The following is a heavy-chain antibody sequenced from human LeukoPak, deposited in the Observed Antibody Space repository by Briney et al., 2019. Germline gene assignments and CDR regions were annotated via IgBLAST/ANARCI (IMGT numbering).Heavy chain of an antibody. D-gene: IGHD6-19*01. CDR2: INHSGST. V-gene: IGHV4-4*02. Sequence: PSETLSLTCAVSGGSISSGNWWSWVRQPPGKGLEWIGEINHSGSTNYNPSLKSRVTISVDTSKNQFSLKLSSVTAADTAVYYCARENSSGWYPYYFDYWGQGTLVTVSS. CDR1: GGSISSGNW. CDR3: ARENSSGWYPYYFDY. J-gene: IGHJ4*02.